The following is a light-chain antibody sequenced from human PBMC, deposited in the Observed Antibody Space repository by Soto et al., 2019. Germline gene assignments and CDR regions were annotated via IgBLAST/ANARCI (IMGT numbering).Light chain of an antibody. V-gene: IGKV1-5*01. CDR2: DAS. CDR1: QSISSW. Sequence: DIQMAQSPSTGSASEGDRVTITCRASQSISSWLAWYQQKPGKAPNLLIYDASSLQSGVPSRCSGSGAGTEFTLTISSLQPDDFATYYCQQYGLYWSFGQGTKVDIK. CDR3: QQYGLYWS. J-gene: IGKJ1*01.